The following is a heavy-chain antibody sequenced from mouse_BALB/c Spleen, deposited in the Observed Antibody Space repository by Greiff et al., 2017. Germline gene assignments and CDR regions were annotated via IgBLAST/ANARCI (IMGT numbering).Heavy chain of an antibody. Sequence: QVQLQQSGAELAKPGASVKMSCKASGYTFTSYWMHWVKQRPGQGLEWIGYINPSTGYTEYNQKFKDKATLTADKSSSTAYMQLSSLTSEDSAVYYCATYGGGYYFDYWGQGTTLTVSS. D-gene: IGHD1-1*01. V-gene: IGHV1-7*01. J-gene: IGHJ2*01. CDR1: GYTFTSYW. CDR3: ATYGGGYYFDY. CDR2: INPSTGYT.